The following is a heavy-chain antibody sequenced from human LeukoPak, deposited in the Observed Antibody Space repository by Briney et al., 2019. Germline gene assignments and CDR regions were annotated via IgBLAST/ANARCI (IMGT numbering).Heavy chain of an antibody. CDR3: ARRKVVAALYYFDY. CDR1: GGSFSGYY. J-gene: IGHJ4*02. Sequence: SETLSLTCAVYGGSFSGYYWSWIRQPPGKGLEWIGEINHSGSTNYNPPLKSRVTISVDTSKNQFSLKLSSVTAADTAVYYCARRKVVAALYYFDYWGQGTLVTVSS. V-gene: IGHV4-34*01. D-gene: IGHD2-15*01. CDR2: INHSGST.